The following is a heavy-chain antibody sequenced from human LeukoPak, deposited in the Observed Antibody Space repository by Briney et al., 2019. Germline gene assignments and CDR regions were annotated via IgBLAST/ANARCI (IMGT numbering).Heavy chain of an antibody. Sequence: GASLQISCKGSGYIFTTYWITWVRQLPGKGLEWMGRIDPTDSYNDYSPSFQGHVTISADKSISTAYLQWSSLKASDTAMYYCARHIGGGTSWFDPWGQGTLVTVSS. J-gene: IGHJ5*02. CDR3: ARHIGGGTSWFDP. CDR2: IDPTDSYN. CDR1: GYIFTTYW. V-gene: IGHV5-10-1*01. D-gene: IGHD1-26*01.